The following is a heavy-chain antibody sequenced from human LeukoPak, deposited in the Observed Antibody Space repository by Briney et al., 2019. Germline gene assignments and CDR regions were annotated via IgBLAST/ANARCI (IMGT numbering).Heavy chain of an antibody. CDR3: ASIEWFGKLSPS. V-gene: IGHV4-4*07. Sequence: SETLSLTCTVSGGSISSYYWSWIRQPAGKGLEWIGRIYSTGNTNYNPSLKSRVTMSVDTSKNQFSLKLTSVTAADTAVYYCASIEWFGKLSPSWGQGTMVTVSS. CDR2: IYSTGNT. CDR1: GGSISSYY. D-gene: IGHD3-10*01. J-gene: IGHJ3*01.